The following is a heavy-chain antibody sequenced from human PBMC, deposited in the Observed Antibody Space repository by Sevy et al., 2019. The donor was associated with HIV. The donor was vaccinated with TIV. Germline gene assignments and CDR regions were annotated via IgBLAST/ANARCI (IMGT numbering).Heavy chain of an antibody. CDR1: GFTFSVYY. Sequence: GGSLRLSCAASGFTFSVYYMSWIRQAPGKGLEWVSYISSSGSTIYYADSVKGRFTISRDNAKNSLYLQMNSLRAEDTAVYYCARDTYSSSGDYYYYYMDVWGKGTTVTVSS. V-gene: IGHV3-11*01. J-gene: IGHJ6*03. CDR2: ISSSGSTI. D-gene: IGHD6-6*01. CDR3: ARDTYSSSGDYYYYYMDV.